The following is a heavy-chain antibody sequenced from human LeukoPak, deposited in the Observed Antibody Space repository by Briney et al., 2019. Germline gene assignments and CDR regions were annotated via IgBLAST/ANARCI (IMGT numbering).Heavy chain of an antibody. CDR1: GFTFNSYA. D-gene: IGHD2/OR15-2a*01. CDR3: AKDGTSYYYIYY. Sequence: QPGGSLRLSCAASGFTFNSYAMNWVRQAPGKGLEWLAFIRYDGSNTYYADSVKGRFTVSRDDSKNTLYLQMNSLRGDDTAVYYCAKDGTSYYYIYYWGQGTLVTVSS. CDR2: IRYDGSNT. V-gene: IGHV3-30*02. J-gene: IGHJ4*02.